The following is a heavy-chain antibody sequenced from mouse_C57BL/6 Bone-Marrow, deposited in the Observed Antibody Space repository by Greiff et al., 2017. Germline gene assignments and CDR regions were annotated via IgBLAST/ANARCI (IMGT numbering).Heavy chain of an antibody. V-gene: IGHV5-6*01. J-gene: IGHJ2*01. D-gene: IGHD1-1*01. Sequence: EVKLMEPGGDLVKPGGSLKLSCAASGFTFSSYGMSWVRQTPDNRLEWVATISSGGSYTYYPDSVKGRFTISRDNAKSTLYLQMSSLKSEDTAMYYCARQRADGREYYFDYWGQGTTLTVSS. CDR2: ISSGGSYT. CDR1: GFTFSSYG. CDR3: ARQRADGREYYFDY.